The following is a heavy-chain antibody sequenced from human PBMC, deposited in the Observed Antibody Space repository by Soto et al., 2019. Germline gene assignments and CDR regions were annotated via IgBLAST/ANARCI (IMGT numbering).Heavy chain of an antibody. CDR3: ARGMDSSGWYGVSDWFVP. Sequence: SETLSLTCTVSGGSTSSYYWSWIRQPPGKGLEWIGYIYYSGSTNYNPSLKSRVTISVDTSKNQFSLKLSSVTAADTAVYYCARGMDSSGWYGVSDWFVPWGQGTLVTVSS. CDR2: IYYSGST. D-gene: IGHD6-19*01. J-gene: IGHJ5*02. V-gene: IGHV4-59*01. CDR1: GGSTSSYY.